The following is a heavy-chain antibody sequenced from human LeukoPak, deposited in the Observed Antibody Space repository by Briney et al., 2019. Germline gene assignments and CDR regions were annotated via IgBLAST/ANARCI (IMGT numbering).Heavy chain of an antibody. D-gene: IGHD3-10*01. CDR1: GFPFSDYS. V-gene: IGHV3-21*01. CDR3: VRDLVRGDHPVFYFDL. CDR2: ISSSGDYI. J-gene: IGHJ2*01. Sequence: NPGGSLRLSCAASGFPFSDYSMNWVRQAPGKGLEWVSSISSSGDYIYSADSVKGRFTISRDNAKNSLYLQMTNLSAEDTAVYFCVRDLVRGDHPVFYFDLWGRGTLVTVSS.